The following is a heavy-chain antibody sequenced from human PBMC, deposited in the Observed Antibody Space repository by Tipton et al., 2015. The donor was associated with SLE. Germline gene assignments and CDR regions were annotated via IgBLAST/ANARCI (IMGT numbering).Heavy chain of an antibody. CDR1: GFTFSSYA. CDR3: AKGWDGDQRFTPFQH. Sequence: SLRLSCAASGFTFSSYAMSWVRQAPGKGLEWVSAISGSGGSTYYADSVKGRFTISRDNSKNTLYLQMNSLRAEDTAVYYCAKGWDGDQRFTPFQHWGQGTLVTVSS. CDR2: ISGSGGST. V-gene: IGHV3-23*01. J-gene: IGHJ1*01. D-gene: IGHD4-17*01.